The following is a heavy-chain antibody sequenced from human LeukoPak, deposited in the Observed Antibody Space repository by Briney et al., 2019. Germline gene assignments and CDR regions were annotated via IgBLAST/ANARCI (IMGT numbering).Heavy chain of an antibody. Sequence: SETLSLTCTVSGDSISNFYWSWIRQPAGKGLEWIGRIYTSGSTNYNPSLKSRVTMSVDTSKNQFSLKLSSVTAADTAVYYCATAQLAGYYYYYMDVWGKGTTVTVSS. V-gene: IGHV4-4*07. CDR1: GDSISNFY. D-gene: IGHD3-10*01. J-gene: IGHJ6*03. CDR3: ATAQLAGYYYYYMDV. CDR2: IYTSGST.